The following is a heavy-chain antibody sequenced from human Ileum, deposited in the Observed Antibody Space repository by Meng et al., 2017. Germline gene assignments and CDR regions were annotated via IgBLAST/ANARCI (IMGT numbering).Heavy chain of an antibody. CDR1: GFTFSDYS. Sequence: GESLKISCAASGFTFSDYSLSWVRQAPGKGLEWAALITANGGSTYHAESLKGRFTISRDNVKNTLDLQMDSLRAEDTALYYCAKADWIVVPWFDPWGQGTRVTVSS. J-gene: IGHJ5*02. CDR3: AKADWIVVPWFDP. V-gene: IGHV3-23*01. CDR2: ITANGGST. D-gene: IGHD3-22*01.